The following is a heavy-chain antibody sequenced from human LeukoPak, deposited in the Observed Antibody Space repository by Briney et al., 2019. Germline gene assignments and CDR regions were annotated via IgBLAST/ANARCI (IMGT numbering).Heavy chain of an antibody. CDR2: INPNSGGT. D-gene: IGHD3-22*01. CDR1: GYTFTGYH. V-gene: IGHV1-2*02. Sequence: ASVKVSCKASGYTFTGYHMHWVRQAPGQGLEWMGWINPNSGGTNYAQKFQGRVTMTRDTSISTAYMELSRLRSDDTAVYYCAGYDSSGYTARAAIAFDIWGQGTMVTVSS. CDR3: AGYDSSGYTARAAIAFDI. J-gene: IGHJ3*02.